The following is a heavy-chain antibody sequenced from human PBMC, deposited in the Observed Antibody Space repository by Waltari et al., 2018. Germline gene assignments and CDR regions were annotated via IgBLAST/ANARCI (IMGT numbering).Heavy chain of an antibody. D-gene: IGHD3-3*01. CDR1: GYKFTNYW. CDR2: IVPGDTDS. Sequence: EVQLVQSGAEVKKPGESLKISCKGSGYKFTNYWIGWVRQMPGEGLECMGMIVPGDTDSRYSPSFEVQVTFTGDKSTSTACLQWTSLKASDTAMYYCARHGTATFGVAEADIWGQGTMVTVSS. CDR3: ARHGTATFGVAEADI. V-gene: IGHV5-51*01. J-gene: IGHJ3*02.